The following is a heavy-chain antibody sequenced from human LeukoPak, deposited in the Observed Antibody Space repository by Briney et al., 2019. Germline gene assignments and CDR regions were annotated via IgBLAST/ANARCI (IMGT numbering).Heavy chain of an antibody. CDR3: AKIPVSGSLDAFDI. CDR1: GFTFSSYG. V-gene: IGHV3-30*18. Sequence: TGGSLRPSCAASGFTFSSYGMHWVRQAPGKGLEWVAVISYDGSNKYYADSVKGRFTISRDNSKNTLYLQMNSLRAEDTAVYYCAKIPVSGSLDAFDIWGQGTMVTVSS. D-gene: IGHD1-26*01. CDR2: ISYDGSNK. J-gene: IGHJ3*02.